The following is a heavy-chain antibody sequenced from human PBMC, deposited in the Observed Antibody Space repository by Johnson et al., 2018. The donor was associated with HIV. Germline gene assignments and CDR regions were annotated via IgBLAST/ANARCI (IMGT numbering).Heavy chain of an antibody. V-gene: IGHV3-30*14. CDR2: ISYDGNNK. Sequence: QVQLVESGGGVAQPGRSLRLSCTASGFTFSTYAMHWVRQAPGKGLEWVAIISYDGNNKYYADSVKGRFTISRDNSKNTLYLQMNSLRAEDTSVYYCARGDMFSRTWPEAFDIWGQGRVVTVSS. J-gene: IGHJ3*02. D-gene: IGHD3-10*02. CDR3: ARGDMFSRTWPEAFDI. CDR1: GFTFSTYA.